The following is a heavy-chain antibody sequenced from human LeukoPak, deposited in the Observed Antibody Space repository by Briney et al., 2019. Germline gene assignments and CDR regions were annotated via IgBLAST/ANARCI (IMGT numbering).Heavy chain of an antibody. V-gene: IGHV3-7*01. Sequence: PGGSLRLSCAASGFTFSSYWMSWVRQAPGKGLEWVANIKQDGSEKYYVDSVKGRFTISRDNAKNSLYLQMNSLRAEDTAVYYCAKDQVRGYSYGIKDYWGQGILVTVSS. CDR3: AKDQVRGYSYGIKDY. D-gene: IGHD5-18*01. J-gene: IGHJ4*02. CDR2: IKQDGSEK. CDR1: GFTFSSYW.